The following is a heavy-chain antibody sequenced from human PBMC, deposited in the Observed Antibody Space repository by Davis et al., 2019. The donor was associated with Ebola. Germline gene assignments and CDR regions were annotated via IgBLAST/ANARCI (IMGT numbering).Heavy chain of an antibody. CDR2: ISGSGGST. J-gene: IGHJ6*02. CDR1: GFTFSTYG. CDR3: AKCGAVTPGGDGLDV. Sequence: GGSLRLSCAASGFTFSTYGMSWVRQAPGKGLEWVSGISGSGGSTYDADSVKGRFSISRDNSKSTLSLQMHSLRVEDTAVYYCAKCGAVTPGGDGLDVWGRGTTVTVSS. V-gene: IGHV3-23*01. D-gene: IGHD2-21*01.